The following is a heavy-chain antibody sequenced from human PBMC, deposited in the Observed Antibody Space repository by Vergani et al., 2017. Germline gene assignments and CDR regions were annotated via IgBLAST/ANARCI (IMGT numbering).Heavy chain of an antibody. CDR3: ARGRRGYSGYDPKYYFDY. CDR2: ISSSSSYI. D-gene: IGHD5-12*01. Sequence: VQLVESGGGVVQPGRSLRLSCAASGFTFSSYSMNWVRQAPGKGLEWVSSISSSSSYIYYADSVKGRFTISRDNAKNSLYLQMNSLRAEDTAVYYCARGRRGYSGYDPKYYFDYWGQGTLVTVSS. CDR1: GFTFSSYS. V-gene: IGHV3-21*01. J-gene: IGHJ4*02.